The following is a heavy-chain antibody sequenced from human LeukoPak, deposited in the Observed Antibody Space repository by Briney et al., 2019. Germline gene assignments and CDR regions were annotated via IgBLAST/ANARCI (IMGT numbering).Heavy chain of an antibody. J-gene: IGHJ3*02. Sequence: SVKVSCKASGYTFTGYYMHWVRQAPGQGLEWMGRIIPILGIANYAQKFQGRVTITADKSTSTAYMELSSLRSEDTAVYYCASLVVDAFDIWGQGTMVTVSS. V-gene: IGHV1-69*02. CDR3: ASLVVDAFDI. D-gene: IGHD2-2*01. CDR1: GYTFTGYY. CDR2: IIPILGIA.